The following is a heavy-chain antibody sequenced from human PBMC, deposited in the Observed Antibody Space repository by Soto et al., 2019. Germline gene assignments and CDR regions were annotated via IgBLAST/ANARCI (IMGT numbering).Heavy chain of an antibody. Sequence: ASVKVSFKASGYSFTNNGISWVRQAPGQGLEWMGWISAYNGSTNYVKKFQGRVTMTTDTSTSTASMELRSLRSDDTAVYYCARVSYSGNWFVHSVAGHNWFEPWGQGTLVTVSS. CDR1: GYSFTNNG. V-gene: IGHV1-18*01. CDR3: ARVSYSGNWFVHSVAGHNWFEP. CDR2: ISAYNGST. J-gene: IGHJ5*02. D-gene: IGHD6-13*01.